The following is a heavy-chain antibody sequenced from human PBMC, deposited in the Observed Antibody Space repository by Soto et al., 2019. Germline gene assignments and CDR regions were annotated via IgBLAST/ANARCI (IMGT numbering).Heavy chain of an antibody. CDR1: GGSISSYY. D-gene: IGHD5-12*01. CDR2: IYYSGST. V-gene: IGHV4-59*01. CDR3: AHSGYDYFDY. Sequence: SETLSLTCTVSGGSISSYYWSWIRQPPGKGLEWIGYIYYSGSTNYNPSLKSRVTISVDTSKNQFSLKLSSVTAADTAVYYCAHSGYDYFDYWGQGTLVTVSS. J-gene: IGHJ4*02.